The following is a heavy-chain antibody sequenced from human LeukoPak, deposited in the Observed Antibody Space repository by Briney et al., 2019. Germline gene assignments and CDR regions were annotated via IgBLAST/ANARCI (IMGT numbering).Heavy chain of an antibody. CDR1: GGSISSYY. D-gene: IGHD7-27*01. V-gene: IGHV4-59*01. Sequence: SETLSLTCTVSGGSISSYYWSWIRQPPGKGLEWIGYIYYSGSTNYNPSLKSRVTISVDTSKNQFSLKLSSVTAADTAVYYCAGWGRGTPRYGMDVWGQGTTVTVSS. J-gene: IGHJ6*02. CDR2: IYYSGST. CDR3: AGWGRGTPRYGMDV.